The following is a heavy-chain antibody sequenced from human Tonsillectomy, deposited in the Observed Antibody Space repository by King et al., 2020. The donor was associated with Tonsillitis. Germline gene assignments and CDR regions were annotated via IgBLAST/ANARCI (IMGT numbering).Heavy chain of an antibody. CDR1: GGSISSSAYY. V-gene: IGHV4-39*01. D-gene: IGHD2-15*01. CDR3: ARLIVGVVVAATLFDY. CDR2: VSYSGRT. Sequence: QLQESGPGLVKPSETLSLTCTVSGGSISSSAYYWGWIRHSPGKGLEWIGSVSYSGRTYYNPSLKNRVTISVDTSKSQFSLKLSSVTAADTAVYYCARLIVGVVVAATLFDYWGQGTLVTVSS. J-gene: IGHJ4*02.